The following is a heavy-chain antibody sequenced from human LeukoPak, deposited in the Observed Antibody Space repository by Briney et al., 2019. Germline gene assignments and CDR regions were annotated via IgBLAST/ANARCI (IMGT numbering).Heavy chain of an antibody. J-gene: IGHJ2*01. CDR3: ARGRRGYRGYEHWYFDL. V-gene: IGHV1-69*13. CDR2: IIPIFGTA. Sequence: SVKVSFTASGGTFSSYAISWVRQAPGQGLEWMGGIIPIFGTANYAQKFQGRVTITADESTSTAYMELSSLRSEDTAVYYCARGRRGYRGYEHWYFDLWGRGTLVTVSS. D-gene: IGHD5-12*01. CDR1: GGTFSSYA.